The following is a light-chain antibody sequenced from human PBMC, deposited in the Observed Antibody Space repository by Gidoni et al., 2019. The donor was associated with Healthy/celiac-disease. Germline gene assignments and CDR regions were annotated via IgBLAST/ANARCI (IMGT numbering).Light chain of an antibody. J-gene: IGKJ1*01. CDR1: QSVSSSY. CDR2: GAS. Sequence: EIVLTPSPGTLSLSPGERATLSCRASQSVSSSYLAGYQQKPGQAPRLLIYGASSRATGIPDRFSGSGSGTDFTLTISRLEPEDFAVYYCQQYGSSPGTFGQGTKVEIK. CDR3: QQYGSSPGT. V-gene: IGKV3-20*01.